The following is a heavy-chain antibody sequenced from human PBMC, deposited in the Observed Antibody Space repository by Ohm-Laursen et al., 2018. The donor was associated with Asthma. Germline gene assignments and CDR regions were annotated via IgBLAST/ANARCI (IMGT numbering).Heavy chain of an antibody. CDR1: GYKFTSHY. CDR2: INPRDGTT. V-gene: IGHV1-46*03. CDR3: ARVGRGITMLQGVPVDYYYGMDA. Sequence: ASVKVSCKASGYKFTSHYMHWVRQAPGQGLEWMGIINPRDGTTTYARKFQGRVTMTRDTSTTTVYMELSSLRSEDTAVYYCARVGRGITMLQGVPVDYYYGMDAWGQGTTVSVSS. J-gene: IGHJ6*02. D-gene: IGHD3-10*01.